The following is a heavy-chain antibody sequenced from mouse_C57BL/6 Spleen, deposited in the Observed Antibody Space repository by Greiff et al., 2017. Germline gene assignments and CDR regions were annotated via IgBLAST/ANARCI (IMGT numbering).Heavy chain of an antibody. D-gene: IGHD2-10*01. CDR3: ARPYYGNYVEYAMDY. CDR1: GYTFTGYC. Sequence: QVQLQQPGPELVRPGSSVKLSCKASGYTFTGYCMHWVKQSPIQSLEWIGDIDPSDSATRYNQKFKDKATLTVDKSSSTAYMQLSSLTSEDSAVYYCARPYYGNYVEYAMDYWGQGTSVTVSS. CDR2: IDPSDSAT. J-gene: IGHJ4*01. V-gene: IGHV1-52*01.